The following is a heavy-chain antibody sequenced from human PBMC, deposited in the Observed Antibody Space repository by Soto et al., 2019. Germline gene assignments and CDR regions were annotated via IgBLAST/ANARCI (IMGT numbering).Heavy chain of an antibody. V-gene: IGHV1-46*01. CDR1: GYTFTSYY. J-gene: IGHJ4*02. CDR3: ARASGWYQEPFDY. D-gene: IGHD6-19*01. Sequence: ASVKVSCKASGYTFTSYYMHWVRQAPGQGLEWMGIINPSGGSTSYAQKFQGRFTMTRDKSTSTVNMELSRLRSEDTAVYYCARASGWYQEPFDYWGQGTLVTVSS. CDR2: INPSGGST.